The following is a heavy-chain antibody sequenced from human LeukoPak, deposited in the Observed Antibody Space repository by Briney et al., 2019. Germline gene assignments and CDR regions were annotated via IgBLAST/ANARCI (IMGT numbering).Heavy chain of an antibody. CDR1: GYTFTSYG. D-gene: IGHD3-9*01. CDR2: ISAYNGNT. CDR3: ARDGLEHNSVVLRYFDWLSPRGYMDV. J-gene: IGHJ6*03. V-gene: IGHV1-18*01. Sequence: GASVKVSCKASGYTFTSYGISWVRQAPGQGLEWMGWISAYNGNTNYAQKLQGRVIMTTDTSTSTAYMELRSLRSDDTAVYYCARDGLEHNSVVLRYFDWLSPRGYMDVWGKGTTVTVSS.